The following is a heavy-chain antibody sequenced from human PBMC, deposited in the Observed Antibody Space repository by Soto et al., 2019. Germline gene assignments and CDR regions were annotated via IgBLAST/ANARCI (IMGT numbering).Heavy chain of an antibody. D-gene: IGHD4-17*01. J-gene: IGHJ4*02. Sequence: QVQLVESGGGVVQPGRSLRLSCAASGFTFSSYGMHWVRQAPGKGLEWVAVISYDGSNKYYADSVKGRFTISRDNSKNTLYLQMNSLRAEDTAVYYCAKGGGLRPFDYWGQGPLVTVSS. CDR2: ISYDGSNK. CDR1: GFTFSSYG. V-gene: IGHV3-30*18. CDR3: AKGGGLRPFDY.